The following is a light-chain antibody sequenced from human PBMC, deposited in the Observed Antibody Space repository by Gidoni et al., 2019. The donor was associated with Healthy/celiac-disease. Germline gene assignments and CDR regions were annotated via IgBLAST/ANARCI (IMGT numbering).Light chain of an antibody. CDR1: SSDVGGYNY. Sequence: QSALTQPASVSGSPGQSITISCTGTSSDVGGYNYVSWYQQPPGKAPKLMIYDVSNRPSGVSKRVAGSKSGNTAPLTIAGLQAEDEADYYGSSYTSSSTLFGGGTKLTVL. V-gene: IGLV2-14*01. CDR2: DVS. J-gene: IGLJ2*01. CDR3: SSYTSSSTL.